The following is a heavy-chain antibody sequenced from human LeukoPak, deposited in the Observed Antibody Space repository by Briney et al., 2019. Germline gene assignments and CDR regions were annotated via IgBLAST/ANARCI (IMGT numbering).Heavy chain of an antibody. CDR3: ARQFNLLTPKDGLDV. CDR2: ISSSSTLI. D-gene: IGHD2-15*01. CDR1: GFTVSSNY. V-gene: IGHV3-11*01. J-gene: IGHJ6*02. Sequence: GGSLRLSCAASGFTVSSNYMSWVRQAPGKGLEWISRISSSSTLIDYADSVKGRFTISRDSAKNSVFLLMNSLRVDDTAVYYCARQFNLLTPKDGLDVWGQGTTVIVSS.